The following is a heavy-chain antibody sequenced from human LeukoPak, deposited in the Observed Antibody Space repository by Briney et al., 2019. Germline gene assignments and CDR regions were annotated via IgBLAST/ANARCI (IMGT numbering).Heavy chain of an antibody. CDR1: GYSISSGYY. J-gene: IGHJ4*02. CDR3: ARVTDWNDLDY. CDR2: IYHSGST. D-gene: IGHD1-1*01. V-gene: IGHV4-38-2*02. Sequence: SETLSLTCTVSGYSISSGYYWGWIRQPPGKGLEWIGSIYHSGSTYYNPSLKSRVTISVDTSKNQFSLKLSSVTAADTAVYYCARVTDWNDLDYWGPGTLVTVSS.